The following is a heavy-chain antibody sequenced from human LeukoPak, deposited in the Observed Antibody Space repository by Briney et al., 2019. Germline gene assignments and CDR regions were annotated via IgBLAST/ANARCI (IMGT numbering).Heavy chain of an antibody. D-gene: IGHD2/OR15-2a*01. CDR3: ARDFYGDDGHHPFDY. V-gene: IGHV4-4*07. CDR2: IYASGST. J-gene: IGHJ4*02. Sequence: SEPLSLTCSVSGASISSYYWNWIRQSTGKGLEWVGRIYASGSTNYNPSLKSRVTISMDKSKNQFSLNLKSVTAADTAIYYCARDFYGDDGHHPFDYWGQGVLVTVSS. CDR1: GASISSYY.